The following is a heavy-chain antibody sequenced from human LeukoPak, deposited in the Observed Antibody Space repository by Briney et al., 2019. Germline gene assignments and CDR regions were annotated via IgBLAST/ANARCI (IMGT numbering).Heavy chain of an antibody. CDR2: IYYSGST. V-gene: IGHV4-59*01. J-gene: IGHJ4*02. Sequence: PTETLSLTCTVSGGSISSYYWSWIRQPPGKGLEWIGYIYYSGSTNYNPSLKSRVTISVDTSKNQFSLKLSSVTAADTAVYYCASYSYYYDSSGYFDYWGQGTLVTVSS. CDR1: GGSISSYY. D-gene: IGHD3-22*01. CDR3: ASYSYYYDSSGYFDY.